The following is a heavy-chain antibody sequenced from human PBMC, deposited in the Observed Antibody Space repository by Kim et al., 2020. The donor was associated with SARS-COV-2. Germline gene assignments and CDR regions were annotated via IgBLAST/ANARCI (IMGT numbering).Heavy chain of an antibody. CDR3: ARRTAAAAFDY. V-gene: IGHV1-69*01. J-gene: IGHJ4*02. D-gene: IGHD6-13*01. CDR2: A. Sequence: ANYAQKFQGRVTITADESTSTAYMELSSLRSEDTAVYYCARRTAAAAFDYWGQGTLVTVSS.